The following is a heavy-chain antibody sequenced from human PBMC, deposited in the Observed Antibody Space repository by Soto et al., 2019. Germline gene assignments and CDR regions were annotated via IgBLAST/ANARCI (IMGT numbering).Heavy chain of an antibody. Sequence: DVQLVESGGGLVQPGGSLRLSCSASGFTFTNHAINWVRQAPGRGLEFVSVISIDGGTTYYADSVKGRFTISRDNSKKTVWLQMSSLRDEDTGVYHCLREEYNYGIGVFDYWGQGTLVFVSS. CDR1: GFTFTNHA. D-gene: IGHD5-18*01. CDR3: LREEYNYGIGVFDY. CDR2: ISIDGGTT. J-gene: IGHJ4*02. V-gene: IGHV3-64D*08.